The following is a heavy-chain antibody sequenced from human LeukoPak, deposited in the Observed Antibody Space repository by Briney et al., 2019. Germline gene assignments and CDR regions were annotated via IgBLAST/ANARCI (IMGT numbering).Heavy chain of an antibody. Sequence: SETLSLTCTVSGGSISSSSYYWGWIRQPPGKGLEWIGSIYYSGSAYYNPSLKSRVTIFVDTSKNQFSLKLSSVTAADTAVYYCARLFRSYCGGDCSDYWGQGTLVTVSS. D-gene: IGHD2-21*02. CDR2: IYYSGSA. CDR1: GGSISSSSYY. CDR3: ARLFRSYCGGDCSDY. J-gene: IGHJ4*02. V-gene: IGHV4-39*01.